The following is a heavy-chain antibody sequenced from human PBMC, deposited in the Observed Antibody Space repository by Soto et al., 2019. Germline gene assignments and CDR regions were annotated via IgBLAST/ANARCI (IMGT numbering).Heavy chain of an antibody. V-gene: IGHV3-33*01. CDR2: IWHDGGIK. Sequence: QVQLVESGGGVVQPGESLRVSCAASGFTFGSYGFHWVRQAPGKGLEWVAVIWHDGGIKYYADSVKGRFTISRDDSKDTLYLKMNSLRAEDTSVYYCVRDSSNMRFGVANMDVWGTGTTVTVSS. J-gene: IGHJ6*03. CDR3: VRDSSNMRFGVANMDV. D-gene: IGHD3-3*01. CDR1: GFTFGSYG.